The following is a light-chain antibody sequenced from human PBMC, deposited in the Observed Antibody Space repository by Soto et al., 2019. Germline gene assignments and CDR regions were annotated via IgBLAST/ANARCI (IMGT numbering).Light chain of an antibody. CDR3: QQSYSIPRT. CDR1: LSVTSNY. J-gene: IGKJ1*01. CDR2: GAS. Sequence: EIVLTQSPGILSLSPGERATLSCRASLSVTSNYLAWYQQKPGQAPRLLIYGASSRATGIPDRFSGSGSGTDYTLTISRLEPEDFATYYCQQSYSIPRTFGQGTKVDIK. V-gene: IGKV3-20*01.